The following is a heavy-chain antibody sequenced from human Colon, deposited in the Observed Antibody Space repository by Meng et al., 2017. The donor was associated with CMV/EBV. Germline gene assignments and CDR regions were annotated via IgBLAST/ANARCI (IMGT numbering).Heavy chain of an antibody. Sequence: GESLKISRKVSGNSFTTYWIGWVRQMPGKGLEWMGIIYPHDSNTIYTPAFQGQVTISADKSISTVYLQWDSLKASDTAIYYCARRDYYDLGSGNWGQGTLVTVSS. CDR2: IYPHDSNT. D-gene: IGHD3-10*01. V-gene: IGHV5-51*01. CDR3: ARRDYYDLGSGN. CDR1: GNSFTTYW. J-gene: IGHJ4*02.